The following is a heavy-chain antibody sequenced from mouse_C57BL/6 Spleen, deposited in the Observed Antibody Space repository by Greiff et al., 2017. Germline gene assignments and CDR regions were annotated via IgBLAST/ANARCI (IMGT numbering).Heavy chain of an antibody. CDR3: ASSGGYDDGRYAMDY. V-gene: IGHV1-72*01. Sequence: QVQLQQPGAELVKPGASVKLSCKASGYTFTSYWMHWVKQRPGRGLEWIGRIDPNSGGTKYNEKFKSKATLTVDKPSSTAYMQRSSLTSEDSAVYYCASSGGYDDGRYAMDYWGEGTSVTVSS. D-gene: IGHD2-2*01. CDR1: GYTFTSYW. CDR2: IDPNSGGT. J-gene: IGHJ4*01.